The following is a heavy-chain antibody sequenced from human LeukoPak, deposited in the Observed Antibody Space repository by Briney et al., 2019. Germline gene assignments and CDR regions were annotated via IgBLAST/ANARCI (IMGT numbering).Heavy chain of an antibody. V-gene: IGHV3-48*04. CDR3: ARAFGVAAADPFDS. Sequence: GGSLRLSCAVSGFTFSSHSMNWVRQAPGKGLEWLSYISRSASTINYADSVKGRFTISRDNAKNSLYLQMNSLRVEDTAVYYCARAFGVAAADPFDSWGQGTLVTVSS. J-gene: IGHJ4*02. CDR2: ISRSASTI. CDR1: GFTFSSHS. D-gene: IGHD6-13*01.